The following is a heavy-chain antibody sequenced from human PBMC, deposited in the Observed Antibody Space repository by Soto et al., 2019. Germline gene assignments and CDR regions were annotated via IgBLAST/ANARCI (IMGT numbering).Heavy chain of an antibody. CDR1: GFTFSSYA. V-gene: IGHV3-23*01. Sequence: EVQLLESGGGLVQPGGSLRLSCAASGFTFSSYAMSWVRQAPGKGLEWVSAISGSGGSTYYADSVKGRFTISGDNSKNTLYLQMNSLRAEDTAVYYCARYSSGYYYYGMDVWGQGTTVTVSS. CDR3: ARYSSGYYYYGMDV. CDR2: ISGSGGST. J-gene: IGHJ6*02. D-gene: IGHD3-22*01.